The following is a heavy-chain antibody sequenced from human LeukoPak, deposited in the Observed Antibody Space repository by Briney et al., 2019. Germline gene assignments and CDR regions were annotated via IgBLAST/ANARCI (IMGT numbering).Heavy chain of an antibody. D-gene: IGHD4-11*01. CDR1: GFTFRSYG. Sequence: GGSLRLSCVASGFTFRSYGMQWVRQSPAKGLEWLAFIRFDGSLEHYADSVKGRFIISRDNSKNTVYLQMNSLRFEDTAIYYCAKGVELATVTPHFDYWGQGVLVTVSS. V-gene: IGHV3-30*02. J-gene: IGHJ4*02. CDR3: AKGVELATVTPHFDY. CDR2: IRFDGSLE.